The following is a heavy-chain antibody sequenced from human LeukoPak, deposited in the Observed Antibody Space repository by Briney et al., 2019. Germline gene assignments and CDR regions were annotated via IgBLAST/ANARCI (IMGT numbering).Heavy chain of an antibody. CDR3: AGLVIVVVPAGLADY. CDR1: GGSISSSSYY. D-gene: IGHD2-2*03. CDR2: IYYSGST. Sequence: PSETLSLTCTVSGGSISSSSYYWGWIRQPPGKGLEWIGSIYYSGSTYYNPSLKSRVTISVDTSKNQFSLKLSSVTAADTAVYYCAGLVIVVVPAGLADYWGQGTLVTVSS. J-gene: IGHJ4*02. V-gene: IGHV4-39*01.